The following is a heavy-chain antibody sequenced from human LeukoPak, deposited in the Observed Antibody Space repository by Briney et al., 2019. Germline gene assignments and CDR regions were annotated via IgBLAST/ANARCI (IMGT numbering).Heavy chain of an antibody. D-gene: IGHD3-16*01. CDR2: IKEDGSEK. Sequence: PGGSLRLSCAASGFAFSNYWMSWVRQAPGKGLEWVAYIKEDGSEKYYVDSVKGRFTISRDNAKNSLYLQMNSLRSEDTAVYYCAKGEFGGFNDAFDIWGQGTNDPVSP. CDR3: AKGEFGGFNDAFDI. CDR1: GFAFSNYW. J-gene: IGHJ3*02. V-gene: IGHV3-7*01.